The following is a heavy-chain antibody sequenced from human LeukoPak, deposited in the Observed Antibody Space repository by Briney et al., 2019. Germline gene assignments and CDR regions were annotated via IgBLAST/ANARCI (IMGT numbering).Heavy chain of an antibody. J-gene: IGHJ3*02. CDR2: IYSGGST. V-gene: IGHV3-53*01. CDR3: AHMVRGVIISPGAFDI. Sequence: GGSLRLSCAASGFTVSSNYMSWVRQAPGKGLEWVSVIYSGGSTYYADSVKGRFTISRDNSKNTLYLQMNSLRAEDTAVYYCAHMVRGVIISPGAFDIWGQGTMVTVSS. D-gene: IGHD3-10*01. CDR1: GFTVSSNY.